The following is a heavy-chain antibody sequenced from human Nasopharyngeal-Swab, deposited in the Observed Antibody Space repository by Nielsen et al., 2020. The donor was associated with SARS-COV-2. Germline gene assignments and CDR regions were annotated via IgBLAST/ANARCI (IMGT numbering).Heavy chain of an antibody. CDR3: AKGASRYYDFWSGYSDY. Sequence: LKLSCAPSVFTFSSYVMHWVRQAPGTGLAWGAVISYAGSNKYYADSVKGRFTLSRDTSKNTLYLQMNRLRAEDTAVYYCAKGASRYYDFWSGYSDYWGQGTLVTVSS. CDR1: VFTFSSYV. CDR2: ISYAGSNK. V-gene: IGHV3-30*18. D-gene: IGHD3-3*01. J-gene: IGHJ4*02.